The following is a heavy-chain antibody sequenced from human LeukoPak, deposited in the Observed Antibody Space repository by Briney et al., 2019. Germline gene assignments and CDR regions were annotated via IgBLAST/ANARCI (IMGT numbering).Heavy chain of an antibody. CDR2: IKEDGSEK. CDR1: GFNFSNYW. CDR3: ASGRQLGY. D-gene: IGHD6-13*01. Sequence: PGGSLRLSCAASGFNFSNYWMSWVRQAPGKGLEWVANIKEDGSEKYYVDSVKGRFTISRDNARNSLYLQMISLRAEDTAVYYCASGRQLGYWGQGTLVTVSS. J-gene: IGHJ4*02. V-gene: IGHV3-7*01.